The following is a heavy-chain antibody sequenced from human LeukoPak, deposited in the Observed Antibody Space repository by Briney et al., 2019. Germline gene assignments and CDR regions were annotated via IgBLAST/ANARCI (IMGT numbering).Heavy chain of an antibody. D-gene: IGHD2-2*01. CDR1: GYTFTSYD. V-gene: IGHV1-8*03. CDR2: MNPNSGNT. J-gene: IGHJ6*03. Sequence: ASVKVSRKASGYTFTSYDINWVRQATGQGLEWMGWMNPNSGNTGYAQKFQGRVTITRNTSISTAYMELSSLRSEDTAVYYCARGRGCSSTSCSTYYYYMDVWGKGTTVTVSS. CDR3: ARGRGCSSTSCSTYYYYMDV.